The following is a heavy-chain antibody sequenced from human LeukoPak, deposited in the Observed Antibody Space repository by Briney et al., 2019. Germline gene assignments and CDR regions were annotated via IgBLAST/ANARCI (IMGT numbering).Heavy chain of an antibody. J-gene: IGHJ4*02. CDR1: GGSFSGYY. D-gene: IGHD2-15*01. CDR2: INHSGST. Sequence: SETLSLTCAVYGGSFSGYYWSWIRQPPGKGLEWIGEINHSGSTNYNSSLKSRVTISVDTSKNQFSLKLRAVTAADTAVYYCARAPGAALDWGQGTLVTVSS. V-gene: IGHV4-34*01. CDR3: ARAPGAALD.